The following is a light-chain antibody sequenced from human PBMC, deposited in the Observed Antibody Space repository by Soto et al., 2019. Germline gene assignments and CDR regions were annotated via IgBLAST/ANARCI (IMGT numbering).Light chain of an antibody. CDR1: SSDVGGYNY. CDR2: DVN. Sequence: QSALTQPRSVSGSPGQSVTISCTGTSSDVGGYNYVSWYQKYPGKAPKFIIYDVNKRPSGVPDRFSGSKSGDTASLTISGLQTDDEADYYCCSYTSSSPYVFGTGTKVTVL. J-gene: IGLJ1*01. CDR3: CSYTSSSPYV. V-gene: IGLV2-11*01.